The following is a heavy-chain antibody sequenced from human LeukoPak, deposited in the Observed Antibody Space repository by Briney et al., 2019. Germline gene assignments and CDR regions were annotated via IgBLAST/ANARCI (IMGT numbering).Heavy chain of an antibody. J-gene: IGHJ5*02. Sequence: SETLSLTCAVYGGSFSGYYWTWIRQAPGKGLEWIGEIDHSGSANYNPSLKSRVTISVDTAKNQISLKVNSVTAADTATYFCARGVGLHRFDPGCQGTLVTVSS. CDR2: IDHSGSA. V-gene: IGHV4-34*01. CDR3: ARGVGLHRFDP. D-gene: IGHD2-15*01. CDR1: GGSFSGYY.